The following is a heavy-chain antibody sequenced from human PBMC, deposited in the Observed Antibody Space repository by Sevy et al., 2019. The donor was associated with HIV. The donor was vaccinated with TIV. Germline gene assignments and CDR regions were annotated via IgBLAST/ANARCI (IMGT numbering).Heavy chain of an antibody. CDR3: EREYYDSSAGVGHY. V-gene: IGHV3-30-3*01. D-gene: IGHD3-22*01. CDR2: ISYDGSNK. Sequence: GGSLRLSCAASGFTFSSYAMHWVRQAPGKGLEWVAVISYDGSNKYYADSVKGRFTISRDNSKNTLYLQMNSLRAEDTAVYYCEREYYDSSAGVGHYWGQGTLVTVSS. J-gene: IGHJ4*02. CDR1: GFTFSSYA.